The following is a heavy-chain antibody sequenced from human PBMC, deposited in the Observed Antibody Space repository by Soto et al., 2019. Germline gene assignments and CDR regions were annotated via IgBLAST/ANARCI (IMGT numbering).Heavy chain of an antibody. J-gene: IGHJ4*02. V-gene: IGHV4-39*01. CDR2: SHSSGSS. D-gene: IGHD2-2*02. CDR3: ARHDDLYTSFDY. Sequence: QLQLQESGPGPVKPSETVSLTCAVSGASVSSTSYYWAWIRQPPGRGLEWVGTSHSSGSSYYNPSLQSRVTISLDTSKNQFSLRLTSVTAPDTAVYFCARHDDLYTSFDYWGQGTLLSVSS. CDR1: GASVSSTSYY.